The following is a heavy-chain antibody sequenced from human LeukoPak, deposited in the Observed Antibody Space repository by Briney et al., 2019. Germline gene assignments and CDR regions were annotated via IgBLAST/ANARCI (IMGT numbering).Heavy chain of an antibody. CDR1: GYTFTSYY. Sequence: GASVKVSCKASGYTFTSYYMHWVRQAPGQGLEWMGIINPSGGSTSYAQKFQGRVTMTRDTSTSTVYMEPSSLRSEDTAVYYCARDQGITMVRGVQYYFDYWGQGTLVTVSS. CDR2: INPSGGST. D-gene: IGHD3-10*01. CDR3: ARDQGITMVRGVQYYFDY. J-gene: IGHJ4*02. V-gene: IGHV1-46*01.